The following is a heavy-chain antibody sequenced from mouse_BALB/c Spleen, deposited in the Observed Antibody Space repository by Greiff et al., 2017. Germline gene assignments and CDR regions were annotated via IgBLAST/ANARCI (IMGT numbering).Heavy chain of an antibody. Sequence: EVKLQESGGGLVKPGGSLKLSCAASGFTFSSYAMSWVRQTPEKRLEWVASISSGGSTYYPDSVKGRFTISRDNARNILYLQMSSLRSEDTAMYYCARAYDGYYGLYFDYWGQGTTLTVSS. CDR2: ISSGGST. J-gene: IGHJ2*01. V-gene: IGHV5-6-5*01. CDR1: GFTFSSYA. D-gene: IGHD2-3*01. CDR3: ARAYDGYYGLYFDY.